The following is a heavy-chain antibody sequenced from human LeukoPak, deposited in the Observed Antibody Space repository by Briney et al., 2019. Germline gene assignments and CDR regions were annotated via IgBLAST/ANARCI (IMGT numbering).Heavy chain of an antibody. CDR3: ARTLWGDGYSYGYGDY. CDR1: GGTFNTYS. V-gene: IGHV1-69*10. J-gene: IGHJ4*02. CDR2: IIAVFGLT. D-gene: IGHD5-18*01. Sequence: SVKVSCKASGGTFNTYSIDWVRQAPGQGLEWMGRIIAVFGLTNYAQKFQGRVTFTADKSTTTAYMELSSLRSEDAAVYYCARTLWGDGYSYGYGDYWGQGTLVTVSS.